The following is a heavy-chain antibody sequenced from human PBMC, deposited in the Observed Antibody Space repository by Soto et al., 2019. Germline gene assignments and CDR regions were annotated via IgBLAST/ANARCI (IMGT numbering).Heavy chain of an antibody. CDR2: INPNSGGT. Sequence: ASVKVSSKASGYTFTGYYMHWERQAPGQGLEWMGWINPNSGGTNYAQKFQGCGTMTRDTSISTAYMELSRLRSDDTAVYYCARGLGIESPDAFDIWGQGTMVTVSS. J-gene: IGHJ3*02. V-gene: IGHV1-2*04. CDR1: GYTFTGYY. D-gene: IGHD7-27*01. CDR3: ARGLGIESPDAFDI.